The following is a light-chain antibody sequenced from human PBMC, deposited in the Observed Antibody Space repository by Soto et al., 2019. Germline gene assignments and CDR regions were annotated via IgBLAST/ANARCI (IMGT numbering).Light chain of an antibody. Sequence: QSALTQPASVSGSPGQSITISCTGSNSDVDAYNYVSWYQQHPGKAPKLIIYEVNNRPSGVSYRFSGSKSGNTASLTISGLQAEDEADYYCASYTVSHTRVFGGGTKLTVL. CDR2: EVN. J-gene: IGLJ3*02. V-gene: IGLV2-14*01. CDR1: NSDVDAYNY. CDR3: ASYTVSHTRV.